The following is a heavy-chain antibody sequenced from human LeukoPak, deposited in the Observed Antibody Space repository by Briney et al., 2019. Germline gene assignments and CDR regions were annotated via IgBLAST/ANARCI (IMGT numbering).Heavy chain of an antibody. Sequence: GGSLRLSCAVSGFTFSSYWMHWVRQAPGKGLVWVSRINSDGSITTYADSVKGRFTISRDNAKNTLYLQVNSLRADDTAVYYCAGYFDSGIRGPHWYFDPWGRGTLVTVSS. V-gene: IGHV3-74*01. D-gene: IGHD1-26*01. CDR2: INSDGSIT. CDR3: AGYFDSGIRGPHWYFDP. CDR1: GFTFSSYW. J-gene: IGHJ2*01.